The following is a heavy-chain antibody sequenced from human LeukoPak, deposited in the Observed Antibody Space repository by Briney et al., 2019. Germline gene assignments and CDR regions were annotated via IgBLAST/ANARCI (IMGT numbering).Heavy chain of an antibody. D-gene: IGHD1-26*01. CDR2: IKPNTGDT. J-gene: IGHJ4*02. CDR1: GYTFTGHY. Sequence: GASLKVSCKASGYTFTGHYMHWMRQAPGQGLEWMGWIKPNTGDTNYAQNFQGRVTMTRDTSISTAYMELTSLISDDTAVYYRARGPQGGTTDFWGQGTLVTVSS. CDR3: ARGPQGGTTDF. V-gene: IGHV1-2*02.